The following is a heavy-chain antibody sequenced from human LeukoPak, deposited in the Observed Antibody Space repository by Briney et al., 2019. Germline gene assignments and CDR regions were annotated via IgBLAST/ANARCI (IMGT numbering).Heavy chain of an antibody. V-gene: IGHV4-39*01. CDR2: VHYTRSYSGTT. CDR3: VAEEYGKGSYYKSAF. Sequence: KPSETLHLPCTVSSGSIGSDALYWRWIRQSPGKGLEWIGSVHYTRSYSGTTYYNPSLESRVTVSTDRSKTLCSLKLTSVTAADTAVYYCVAEEYGKGSYYKSAFWGKGALVTVSS. CDR1: SGSIGSDALY. J-gene: IGHJ4*02. D-gene: IGHD3-10*01.